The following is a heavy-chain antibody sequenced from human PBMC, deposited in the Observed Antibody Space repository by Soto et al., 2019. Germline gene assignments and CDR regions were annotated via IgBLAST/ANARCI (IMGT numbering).Heavy chain of an antibody. CDR1: GFTFSSYW. J-gene: IGHJ6*03. V-gene: IGHV3-7*03. CDR3: ARVGEYRGAVNYYYMDV. D-gene: IGHD3-10*01. CDR2: IKQDGSEQ. Sequence: GGSLRLSCVVSGFTFSSYWMRWVRQAPGQGLEWVANIKQDGSEQYYEDSVKGRFTISRDNAKNLLFLQMNSLRAEDTAVYYCARVGEYRGAVNYYYMDVWGKGTTVTVSS.